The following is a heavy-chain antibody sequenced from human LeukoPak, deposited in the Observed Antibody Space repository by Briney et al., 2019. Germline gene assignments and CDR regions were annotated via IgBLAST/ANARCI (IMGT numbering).Heavy chain of an antibody. J-gene: IGHJ4*02. D-gene: IGHD1-26*01. V-gene: IGHV3-53*01. Sequence: PGGSLRLSCAASGFTVSSNYMSWVRQAPGKGLEWASVIYSGGSTYYADSVKGRFTISRDNSKNTLYLQMNSLRAEDTALYYCAKSNSGSYHFYFDHWGQGTLVAVSS. CDR1: GFTVSSNY. CDR2: IYSGGST. CDR3: AKSNSGSYHFYFDH.